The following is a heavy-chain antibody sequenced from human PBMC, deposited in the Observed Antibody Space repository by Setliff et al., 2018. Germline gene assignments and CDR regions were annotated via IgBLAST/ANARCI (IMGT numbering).Heavy chain of an antibody. CDR3: AREGVDARSSTDYRYYMDV. D-gene: IGHD2-8*01. CDR2: TIPIFGTT. Sequence: GASVKVSCKASGGTFSTYGISWVRQAPGQGLEWMGGTIPIFGTTNYAQKFQGRVTIITDESTNTAYTELSSLRSEGTAVYYCAREGVDARSSTDYRYYMDVWGKGTTVTVSS. V-gene: IGHV1-69*05. J-gene: IGHJ6*03. CDR1: GGTFSTYG.